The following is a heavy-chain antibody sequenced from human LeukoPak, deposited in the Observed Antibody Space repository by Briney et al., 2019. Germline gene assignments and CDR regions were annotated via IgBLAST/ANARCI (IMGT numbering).Heavy chain of an antibody. CDR1: GGSISSYY. CDR3: ARGGWAAAGARYFDY. J-gene: IGHJ4*02. D-gene: IGHD6-13*01. Sequence: SETLSLTCTVSGGSISSYYWSWIRQPPGKGLEWIGYIYYSGSTNYNPSLKSRVTISVDTSKNQFSLKLSSVSAADTAVYYCARGGWAAAGARYFDYWGQGTLVTVSS. V-gene: IGHV4-59*08. CDR2: IYYSGST.